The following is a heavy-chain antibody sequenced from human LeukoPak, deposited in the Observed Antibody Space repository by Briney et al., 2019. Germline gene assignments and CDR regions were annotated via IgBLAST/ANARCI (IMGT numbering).Heavy chain of an antibody. V-gene: IGHV4-59*01. CDR3: AREGRSSGWYPTIDY. D-gene: IGHD6-19*01. Sequence: SETLSLTCTVSGDSISSYYWSWIRQPPGKGLEWIGYIYYSGSTNYNPSLQSRVTISVGTSKNQFSLKLNSVTAADTAVYYCAREGRSSGWYPTIDYWGQGTLVTVSS. CDR1: GDSISSYY. CDR2: IYYSGST. J-gene: IGHJ4*02.